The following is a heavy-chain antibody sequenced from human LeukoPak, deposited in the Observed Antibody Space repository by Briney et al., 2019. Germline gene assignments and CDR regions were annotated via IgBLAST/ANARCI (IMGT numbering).Heavy chain of an antibody. D-gene: IGHD3-10*01. V-gene: IGHV4-39*07. CDR1: GGSISSSSYY. J-gene: IGHJ4*02. Sequence: SETLSLTCTVSGGSISSSSYYWGWIRQPPGKGLEWIGSIYYSGSTYYNPSLKSRVTISVDTSKNQFSLKLSSVTAADTAVYYCARESIAEGSGSYCFDYWGQGTLVTVSS. CDR3: ARESIAEGSGSYCFDY. CDR2: IYYSGST.